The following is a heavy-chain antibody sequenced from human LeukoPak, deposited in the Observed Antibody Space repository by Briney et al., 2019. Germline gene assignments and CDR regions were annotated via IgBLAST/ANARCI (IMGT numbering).Heavy chain of an antibody. V-gene: IGHV3-74*01. D-gene: IGHD2-2*01. Sequence: MHWVRQAPGKGLVWVSHINSDGSWTSYADSVKGRFTISKDNAKNTVYLQMNNLRAEDAAVYYCVSFYETYWGRGTLVTVSS. J-gene: IGHJ4*02. CDR2: INSDGSWT. CDR3: VSFYETY.